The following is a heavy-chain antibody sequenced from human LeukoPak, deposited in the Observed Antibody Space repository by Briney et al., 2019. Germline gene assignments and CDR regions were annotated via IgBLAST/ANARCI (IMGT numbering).Heavy chain of an antibody. D-gene: IGHD2-2*01. Sequence: ASVKVSCKASGYIFTGYYMHWVRQAPGQGLEWMGWINPNSGGTNYAQKLQGRVTMTRDTSISTAYMELSRLRSDDTAVYYCARDVIVPAANWFDPWGQGTLVTVSS. CDR2: INPNSGGT. V-gene: IGHV1-2*02. CDR1: GYIFTGYY. J-gene: IGHJ5*02. CDR3: ARDVIVPAANWFDP.